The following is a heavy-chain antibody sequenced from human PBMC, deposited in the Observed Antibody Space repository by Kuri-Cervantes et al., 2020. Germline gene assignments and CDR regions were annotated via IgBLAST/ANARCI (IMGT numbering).Heavy chain of an antibody. CDR2: ISGSGGST. CDR3: AKGGSITIFGVVIA. J-gene: IGHJ5*02. Sequence: GGSLRLSCVGSGFSLSAYYMSWFRQAPGKGLEWVSAISGSGGSTYYADSVKGRFTISRDNSKNTLYLQMNSLRAEDTAVYYCAKGGSITIFGVVIAWGQGTLVTVSS. CDR1: GFSLSAYY. D-gene: IGHD3-3*01. V-gene: IGHV3-23*01.